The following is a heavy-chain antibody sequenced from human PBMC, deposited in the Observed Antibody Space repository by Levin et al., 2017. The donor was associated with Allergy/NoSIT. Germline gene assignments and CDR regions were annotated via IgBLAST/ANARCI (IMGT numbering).Heavy chain of an antibody. D-gene: IGHD4-23*01. Sequence: SCAASGFTFSSYAMSWVRQAPGKGLEWVSAISGSGGSTYYADSVKGRFTISRDNSKNTLYLQMNSLRAEDTAVYYCAKDQYGGDSFDWGQGTLVTVSS. V-gene: IGHV3-23*01. CDR1: GFTFSSYA. J-gene: IGHJ4*02. CDR2: ISGSGGST. CDR3: AKDQYGGDSFD.